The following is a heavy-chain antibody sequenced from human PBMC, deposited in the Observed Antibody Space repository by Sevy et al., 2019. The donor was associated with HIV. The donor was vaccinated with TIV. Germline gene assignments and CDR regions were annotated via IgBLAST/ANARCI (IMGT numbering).Heavy chain of an antibody. D-gene: IGHD3-3*01. CDR3: VKDTPFRRFTLSGMAGAHEYYFDY. V-gene: IGHV3-23*01. CDR1: GFNFNNYV. CDR2: ISASGSVT. J-gene: IGHJ4*02. Sequence: GGSLRLSCAASGFNFNNYVMTWVRQAPGKGLEWVSTISASGSVTYYSDSVRGRFTISRDNSRKTVSLQMNGMGVEDKAIYYCVKDTPFRRFTLSGMAGAHEYYFDYWGQGTRVTVSS.